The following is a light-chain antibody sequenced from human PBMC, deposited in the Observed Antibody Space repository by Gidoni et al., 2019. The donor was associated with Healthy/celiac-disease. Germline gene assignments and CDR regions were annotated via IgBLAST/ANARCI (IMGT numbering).Light chain of an antibody. Sequence: DIQFTPSPSFLSASVGDRVTITCRASQGISSYLAWYQQKPGKAPTLLIYAASTLQGGVPSRFSGSGSRTEITLTISSLQPEDFATYSCQQLSSSPLTFGPXTKVDIK. J-gene: IGKJ3*01. CDR1: QGISSY. CDR2: AAS. V-gene: IGKV1-9*01. CDR3: QQLSSSPLT.